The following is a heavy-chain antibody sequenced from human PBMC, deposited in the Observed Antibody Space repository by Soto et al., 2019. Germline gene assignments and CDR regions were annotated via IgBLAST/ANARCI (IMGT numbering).Heavy chain of an antibody. CDR2: INHSGST. Sequence: SETLSLTCAVYGGSFSGHFWSWIRQPPGKGLEWIGEINHSGSTNFNPSLKSRVTISVDTSKNQFSLKVNSLTAADTAVYYCARGISMIVEAQRDAPDKYYFDSWGQGTVVTVSS. CDR1: GGSFSGHF. CDR3: ARGISMIVEAQRDAPDKYYFDS. J-gene: IGHJ4*02. D-gene: IGHD3-22*01. V-gene: IGHV4-34*01.